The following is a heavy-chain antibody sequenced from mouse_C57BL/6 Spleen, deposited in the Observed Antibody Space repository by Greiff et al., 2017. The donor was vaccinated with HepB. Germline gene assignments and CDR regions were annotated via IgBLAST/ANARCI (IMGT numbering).Heavy chain of an antibody. CDR1: GYAFSSSW. CDR2: IYPGDGDT. Sequence: VQLQQSGPELVKPGASVKISCKASGYAFSSSWMNWVKQRPGKGLEWIGRIYPGDGDTNYNGKFKGKATLTADKSSSTAYMQLSSLTSEDSAVYFCARYRGFTTVAFDYWGQGTTLTVSS. D-gene: IGHD1-1*01. V-gene: IGHV1-82*01. CDR3: ARYRGFTTVAFDY. J-gene: IGHJ2*01.